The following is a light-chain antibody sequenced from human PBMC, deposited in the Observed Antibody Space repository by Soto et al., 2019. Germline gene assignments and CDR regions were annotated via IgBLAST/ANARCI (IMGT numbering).Light chain of an antibody. Sequence: EIVLTQSPGILSLSPGDGATLSCRASQSVSSNYLAWYQQNPGQAPRLLIYGTSTRASGIPDRFSGSGSGTVFTLTITRLEPEDFAVYFCQQYGVSPATFGGGTKVDIK. V-gene: IGKV3-20*01. CDR3: QQYGVSPAT. CDR2: GTS. CDR1: QSVSSNY. J-gene: IGKJ4*01.